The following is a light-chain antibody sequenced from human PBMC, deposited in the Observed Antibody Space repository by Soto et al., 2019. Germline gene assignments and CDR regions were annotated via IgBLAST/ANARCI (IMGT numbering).Light chain of an antibody. Sequence: DIQMTQSPYSVSASVGERVTITCRASQGILSWLAWYQQKPGKAPKLLIYAASSLQSGDPSRFIRSGSVTEFTLSISSVQREDVATCYCQQANRVPLTLGGGKKVEIK. V-gene: IGKV1-12*01. CDR3: QQANRVPLT. J-gene: IGKJ4*01. CDR2: AAS. CDR1: QGILSW.